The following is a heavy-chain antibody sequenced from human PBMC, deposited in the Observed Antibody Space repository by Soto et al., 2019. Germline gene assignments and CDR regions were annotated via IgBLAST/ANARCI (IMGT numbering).Heavy chain of an antibody. V-gene: IGHV1-69*12. D-gene: IGHD5-12*01. CDR3: PSSVAKYDNCGMDV. Sequence: QVQLVQSGAEVKKPGSSVKVSCKASGGTFSSYAISWVRQAPGQGLEWMGGIIPIFGTANYAQKFQGRVTITADESTRTAYMKLSSLRSEDTAVYYCPSSVAKYDNCGMDVWCQGATVTVSS. CDR1: GGTFSSYA. J-gene: IGHJ6*02. CDR2: IIPIFGTA.